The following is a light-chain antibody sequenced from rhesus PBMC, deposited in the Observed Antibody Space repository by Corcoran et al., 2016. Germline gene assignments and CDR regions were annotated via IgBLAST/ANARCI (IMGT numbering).Light chain of an antibody. CDR1: ENVNNY. CDR2: KAS. Sequence: DIQMTQSPSSLSASVGDRVTITCRASENVNNYINWYQQKPGKAPKLLIYKASTLQSGVPSRFSGGGSGTDYTFTISSLQSEDVATYYCQHNYGTPLTFGGGTKVEIK. J-gene: IGKJ4*01. CDR3: QHNYGTPLT. V-gene: IGKV1-74*01.